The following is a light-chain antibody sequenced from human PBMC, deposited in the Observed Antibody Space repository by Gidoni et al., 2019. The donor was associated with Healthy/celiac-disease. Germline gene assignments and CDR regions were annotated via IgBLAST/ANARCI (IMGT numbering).Light chain of an antibody. CDR3: QQSYSTPFT. CDR1: QSISSY. J-gene: IGKJ3*01. CDR2: DAS. V-gene: IGKV1-39*01. Sequence: DIQMTQSPSSLSASVGDRVTITCRASQSISSYLNWYQQKPGKAPKLLIYDASSLQSGVPSRFSGSGSGTDFTLTISSLKAEDFETYYCQQSYSTPFTFGPGTKVDIK.